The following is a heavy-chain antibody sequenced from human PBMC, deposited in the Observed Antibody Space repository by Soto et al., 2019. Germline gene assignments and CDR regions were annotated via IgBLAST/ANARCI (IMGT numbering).Heavy chain of an antibody. CDR1: GFTFSNAW. Sequence: GGSLRLSCAASGFTFSNAWMSWVRQAPGKGLEWVGRIKSKTDGGTTDYAAPVKGRFTISRDDSKNTLYLQMNSLKTEDTAVYYCTTPTFSYDSSGYLYYYYYGMDVWGQGTRVTVSS. J-gene: IGHJ6*02. D-gene: IGHD3-22*01. CDR2: IKSKTDGGTT. CDR3: TTPTFSYDSSGYLYYYYYGMDV. V-gene: IGHV3-15*01.